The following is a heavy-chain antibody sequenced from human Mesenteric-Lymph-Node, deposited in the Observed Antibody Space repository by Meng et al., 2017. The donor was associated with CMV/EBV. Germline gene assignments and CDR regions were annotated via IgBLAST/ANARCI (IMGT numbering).Heavy chain of an antibody. CDR3: ARGAPSTYYDFWSGYLRMENYYYYYGMDV. V-gene: IGHV3-74*01. CDR1: GFTFSSYW. J-gene: IGHJ6*02. D-gene: IGHD3-3*01. Sequence: GGSLRLSCAASGFTFSSYWMHWVRQAPGKGLVWVSRINSDGSSTSYADSVKGRFTISRDNAKNTLYLQMNSLRAEDTAVYYCARGAPSTYYDFWSGYLRMENYYYYYGMDVWGQGTTVTVSS. CDR2: INSDGSST.